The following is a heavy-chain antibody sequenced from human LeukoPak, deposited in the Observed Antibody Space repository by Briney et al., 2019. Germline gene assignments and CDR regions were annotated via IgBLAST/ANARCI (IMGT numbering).Heavy chain of an antibody. V-gene: IGHV4-30-2*02. CDR2: IYHSGST. J-gene: IGHJ4*02. Sequence: SETLSLTCAVSGGSISSGGYSWSWIRQPPGKGLEWIGYIYHSGSTYYNPSLKSRVTISVDTSKNQFSLKLSSVTAADTAVYYCARNGRTYSSVISYWGQGTLVTVSS. CDR1: GGSISSGGYS. D-gene: IGHD6-25*01. CDR3: ARNGRTYSSVISY.